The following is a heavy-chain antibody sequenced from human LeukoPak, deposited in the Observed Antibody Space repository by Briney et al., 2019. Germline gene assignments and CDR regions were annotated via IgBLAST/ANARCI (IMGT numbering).Heavy chain of an antibody. J-gene: IGHJ4*02. CDR1: GGSISSSSYY. CDR2: IYYSGST. CDR3: ARRAMVRGGTYCDY. Sequence: RSSETLSLTCTVSGGSISSSSYYWGWIRQPPGKGLEWIGSIYYSGSTYYNPSLKSRVTISVDTPKNQFSLKLSSVTAADTAVYYCARRAMVRGGTYCDYWGQGTLVTVSS. D-gene: IGHD3-10*01. V-gene: IGHV4-39*01.